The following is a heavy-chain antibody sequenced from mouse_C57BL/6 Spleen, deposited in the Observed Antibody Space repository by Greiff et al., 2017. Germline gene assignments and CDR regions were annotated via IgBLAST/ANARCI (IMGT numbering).Heavy chain of an antibody. CDR2: IDPSDSYT. CDR1: GYTFTSYW. V-gene: IGHV1-59*01. D-gene: IGHD4-1*01. Sequence: QVQLQQPGAELVRPGTSVKLSCKASGYTFTSYWMHWVKQRPGQGLEWIGVIDPSDSYTNSNQKFKGKATLTVDTSSSTAYMQLSSLTAEDSAVYCCARVLGGGYWGQGTTLTVSS. CDR3: ARVLGGGY. J-gene: IGHJ2*01.